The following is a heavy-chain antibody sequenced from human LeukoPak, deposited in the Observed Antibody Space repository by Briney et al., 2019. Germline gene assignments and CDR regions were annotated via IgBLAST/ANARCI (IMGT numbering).Heavy chain of an antibody. J-gene: IGHJ3*02. CDR3: ASRLTGTTSRDAFDI. CDR1: GYTFTSYG. CDR2: ISAYNGNT. Sequence: ASVKVSCKASGYTFTSYGISWVRQAPGQGLEWMGWISAYNGNTNYAQKLQGRVTMTTDTSTSTAYMELRSLRSDDTAVYYCASRLTGTTSRDAFDIWGQGTMVTVSS. V-gene: IGHV1-18*01. D-gene: IGHD1-20*01.